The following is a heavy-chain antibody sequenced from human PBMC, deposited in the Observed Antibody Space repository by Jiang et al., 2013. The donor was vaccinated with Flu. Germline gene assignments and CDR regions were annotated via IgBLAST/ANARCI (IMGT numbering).Heavy chain of an antibody. CDR3: AREYSSSSYYYFYMDV. Sequence: GSGLVKPSETLSLICTVSGESISTYYWTWIRQPPGKGLEWIGYIYHSGSTNYNPSLKSRVTISVDTSKNQFSLNLSSVTAADTAVYYCAREYSSSSYYYFYMDVWGKG. V-gene: IGHV4-59*01. D-gene: IGHD6-6*01. J-gene: IGHJ6*03. CDR2: IYHSGST. CDR1: GESISTYY.